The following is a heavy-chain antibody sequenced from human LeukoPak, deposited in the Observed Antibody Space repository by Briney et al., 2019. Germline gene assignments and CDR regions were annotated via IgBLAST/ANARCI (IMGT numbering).Heavy chain of an antibody. Sequence: SQTLSLTCTVSGGSFSSGDYYWSWLRQPPGKGLEWFGDIYFSGSTYYNPSLESRLTISVDTSKSQFSLKLSSVTAADTAVYYCARQTRVVQSSCSGGSCLNWFDPWGQGTLVTVSS. CDR3: ARQTRVVQSSCSGGSCLNWFDP. CDR2: IYFSGST. CDR1: GGSFSSGDYY. V-gene: IGHV4-30-4*01. J-gene: IGHJ5*02. D-gene: IGHD2-15*01.